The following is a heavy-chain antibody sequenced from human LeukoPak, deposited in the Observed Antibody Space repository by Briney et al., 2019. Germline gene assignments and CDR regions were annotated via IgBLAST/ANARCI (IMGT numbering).Heavy chain of an antibody. D-gene: IGHD4-23*01. CDR1: GGTFSSYA. CDR3: ASGMTTVADRGPVTLSY. CDR2: IIPIFGTA. Sequence: SVKVSCKASGGTFSSYAISWVRQAPGQGLEWMGGIIPIFGTANYAQKFQGRVTITANESTSTAYMELSSLRSEDTAVYYCASGMTTVADRGPVTLSYWGQGTLVTVSS. J-gene: IGHJ4*02. V-gene: IGHV1-69*13.